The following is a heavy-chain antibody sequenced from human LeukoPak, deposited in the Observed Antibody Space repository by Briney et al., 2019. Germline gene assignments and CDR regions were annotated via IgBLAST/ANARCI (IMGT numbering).Heavy chain of an antibody. CDR1: GFTFSSYS. CDR2: ISSSSSTI. CDR3: ARDGVKHYGSGRNYYYYYMDV. V-gene: IGHV3-48*01. D-gene: IGHD3-10*01. J-gene: IGHJ6*03. Sequence: PGGSLRLSCAASGFTFSSYSMNWVRQAPGKGLEWVSSISSSSSTIYYADSVKGRFTISRDNAKNSLYLQMNGLRAEDTAVYYCARDGVKHYGSGRNYYYYYMDVWGKGTTVTVSS.